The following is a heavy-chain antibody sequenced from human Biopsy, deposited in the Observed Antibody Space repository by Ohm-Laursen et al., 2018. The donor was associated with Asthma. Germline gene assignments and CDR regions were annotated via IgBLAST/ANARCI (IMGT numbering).Heavy chain of an antibody. D-gene: IGHD6-19*01. J-gene: IGHJ3*01. V-gene: IGHV4-61*01. CDR1: GGSVTSATFH. CDR3: ARGMQWVIPYEFDL. Sequence: SETLSLTCTVTGGSVTSATFHWSWIRQAPGKGLEWIGFINYSGSANYSPSLRGRVSISVDRSKNQISLKLSSVTAADTAVYYCARGMQWVIPYEFDLWGQGTTVTVSA. CDR2: INYSGSA.